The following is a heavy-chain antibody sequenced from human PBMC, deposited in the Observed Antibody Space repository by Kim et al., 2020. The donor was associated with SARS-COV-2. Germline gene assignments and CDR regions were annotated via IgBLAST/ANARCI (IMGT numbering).Heavy chain of an antibody. D-gene: IGHD3-10*01. CDR1: GGSFNVYY. Sequence: SETLSLTCGVYGGSFNVYYWGWIRQPPGRGLEWIGEINHSGSANYNPSLKSRLTMSVDTSKNQFSLKLNSVTAADTAVYYCATIGGNWFDPWGPGTLVTVSS. CDR3: ATIGGNWFDP. V-gene: IGHV4-34*01. CDR2: INHSGSA. J-gene: IGHJ5*02.